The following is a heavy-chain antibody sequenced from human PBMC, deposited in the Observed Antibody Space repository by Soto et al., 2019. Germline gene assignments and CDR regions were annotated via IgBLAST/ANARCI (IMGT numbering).Heavy chain of an antibody. CDR3: ARGPTDYYDKSGNYFLDY. V-gene: IGHV1-18*01. CDR2: ISTYNGNT. J-gene: IGHJ4*02. Sequence: QVQLVQSGAEVNKPGASVKVSCKASGYTFTTYGMSWVRQAPGQGLDWMGWISTYNGNTKYAERLQGRVTMTTDTTTSTAYMELRSLRSDDTAVYYCARGPTDYYDKSGNYFLDYWGQGTLVTVSS. CDR1: GYTFTTYG. D-gene: IGHD3-22*01.